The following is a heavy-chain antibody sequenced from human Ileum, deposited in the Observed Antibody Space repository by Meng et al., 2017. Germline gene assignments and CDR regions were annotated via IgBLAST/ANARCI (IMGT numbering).Heavy chain of an antibody. V-gene: IGHV4-34*01. CDR3: ARGGHDSSGYYSFDY. J-gene: IGHJ4*02. D-gene: IGHD3-22*01. CDR1: GGSFSGYY. CDR2: INHSGST. Sequence: QGQLQELGAGLLKPSETLSLTCAVYGGSFSGYYWSWIRQPPGKGLEWIGEINHSGSTNYNPSLKSRVTISVDTSKNQFSLKLSSVTAADTAVYYCARGGHDSSGYYSFDYWGQGTLVTVSS.